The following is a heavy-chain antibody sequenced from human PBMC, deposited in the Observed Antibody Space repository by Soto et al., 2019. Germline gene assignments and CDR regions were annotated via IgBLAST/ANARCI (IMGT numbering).Heavy chain of an antibody. CDR1: GGSVSSGSYY. J-gene: IGHJ3*02. V-gene: IGHV4-61*01. CDR3: ARSLGVFGTVTLAFDI. CDR2: IYYSGST. D-gene: IGHD4-17*01. Sequence: SETLSLTCTVSGGSVSSGSYYWSWIRQPPGKGLEWVGYIYYSGSTNYNPSLKSRVTISVDTSKNQFSLKLSSVTAADTAVYYCARSLGVFGTVTLAFDIWGQGTMVTVSS.